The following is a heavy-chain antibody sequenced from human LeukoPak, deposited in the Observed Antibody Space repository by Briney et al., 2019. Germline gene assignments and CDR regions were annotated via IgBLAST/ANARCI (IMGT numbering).Heavy chain of an antibody. V-gene: IGHV3-7*01. CDR3: AKAFRDCSSTSCSIYYYYGMDV. CDR1: GFTFSSYW. D-gene: IGHD2-2*01. CDR2: IKQDGSEK. J-gene: IGHJ6*02. Sequence: PGGSLRLSCAASGFTFSSYWMSWVRQAPGKGLEWVANIKQDGSEKYYVDSVKGRFTISRDNAKNSLYLQMNSLRAEDTALYYCAKAFRDCSSTSCSIYYYYGMDVWGQGTTVTVSS.